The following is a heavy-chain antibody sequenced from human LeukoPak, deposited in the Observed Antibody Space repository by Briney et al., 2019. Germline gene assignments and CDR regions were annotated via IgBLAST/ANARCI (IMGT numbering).Heavy chain of an antibody. CDR1: GFTFSGYA. CDR2: ISDSGGST. J-gene: IGHJ4*02. V-gene: IGHV3-23*01. CDR3: AKRRLSTSGYFDY. D-gene: IGHD3-10*01. Sequence: AGSLRLSCAASGFTFSGYAMSWVRQAPGKGLEWVSAISDSGGSTYYADSVKGRFTISRDNSKNTLYLQMNSLRAEDTAVYYCAKRRLSTSGYFDYWGQGTLVTVSS.